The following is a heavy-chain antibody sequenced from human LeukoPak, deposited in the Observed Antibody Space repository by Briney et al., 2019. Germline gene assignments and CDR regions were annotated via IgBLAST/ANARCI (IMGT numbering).Heavy chain of an antibody. D-gene: IGHD4-11*01. CDR2: IYYSEST. Sequence: PSETLSLTCTVSGGSISSGGYFWSWIRQHPGKGLEWIGYIYYSESTYYNPFLKSRVTISVDTSKNQFSLKLSSVTAADTAVYYCARDSGTVTTGYMDVWGKGTTVTVSS. CDR3: ARDSGTVTTGYMDV. J-gene: IGHJ6*03. V-gene: IGHV4-31*03. CDR1: GGSISSGGYF.